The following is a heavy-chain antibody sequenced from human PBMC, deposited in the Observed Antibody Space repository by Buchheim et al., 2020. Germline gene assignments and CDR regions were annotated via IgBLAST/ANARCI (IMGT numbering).Heavy chain of an antibody. CDR1: GFSFSSYW. CDR2: IEGSNDNT. D-gene: IGHD4-23*01. Sequence: EVQLVESGGGLVQPGGSLRLSCAASGFSFSSYWMSWVRQVPGRGLEWVAAIEGSNDNTHYADYVKGRFTITRDNSKNILYLQMSSLRAEDTALYYCAKDVLRWAFDYWGQGAL. CDR3: AKDVLRWAFDY. J-gene: IGHJ4*02. V-gene: IGHV3-23*04.